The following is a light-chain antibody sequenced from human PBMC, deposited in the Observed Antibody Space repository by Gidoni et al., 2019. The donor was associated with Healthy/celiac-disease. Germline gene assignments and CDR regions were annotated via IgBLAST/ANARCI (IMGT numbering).Light chain of an antibody. J-gene: IGKJ1*01. Sequence: DSQMTQSPSSLSASVGDRVTITCRASQSISSYFNWYQQKPGKAPKLLIYSSSSLQSGVPSRFSGRGSRTDFTLTIRSLHPEDFAPYYCQQSYSTLRTFGQGTKVEIK. CDR3: QQSYSTLRT. V-gene: IGKV1-39*01. CDR1: QSISSY. CDR2: SSS.